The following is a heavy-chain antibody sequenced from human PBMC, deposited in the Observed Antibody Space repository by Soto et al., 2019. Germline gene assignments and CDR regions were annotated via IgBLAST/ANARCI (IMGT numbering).Heavy chain of an antibody. Sequence: QVQLVESGGGVVLPGRSLRLSCAASGFTFSSYGMQWVRQAPGKGLEWVAVIWYDGSNQYYVDSVKGRFTISRDNSKNTLYLQMNSLRADDTAVYYCARDRGDLGDAFDIWGQGAMVTVSS. J-gene: IGHJ3*02. V-gene: IGHV3-33*01. CDR3: ARDRGDLGDAFDI. D-gene: IGHD2-21*02. CDR1: GFTFSSYG. CDR2: IWYDGSNQ.